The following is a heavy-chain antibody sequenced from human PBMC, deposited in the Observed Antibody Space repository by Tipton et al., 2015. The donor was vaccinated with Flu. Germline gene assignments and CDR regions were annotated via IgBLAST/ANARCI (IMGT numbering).Heavy chain of an antibody. J-gene: IGHJ3*02. V-gene: IGHV4-39*07. Sequence: TLSLTCTVSGGSISRSHYSWGWIRQPPGKGLEWIGNIYYSGTTYYNPSLKSRVTISVDTSKNQFSLRLTSMTAADTAVYYCAREWGDAFDIWGQGTMVTVSS. CDR2: IYYSGTT. CDR3: AREWGDAFDI. CDR1: GGSISRSHYS. D-gene: IGHD3-16*01.